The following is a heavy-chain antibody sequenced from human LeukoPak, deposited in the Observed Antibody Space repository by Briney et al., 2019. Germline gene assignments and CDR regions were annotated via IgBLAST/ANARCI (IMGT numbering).Heavy chain of an antibody. D-gene: IGHD6-19*01. CDR3: AGGSSGWYAFDY. CDR1: GGSISSTTYY. CDR2: INHSGST. V-gene: IGHV4-39*07. J-gene: IGHJ4*02. Sequence: SETLSLTCTVSGGSISSTTYYWGWIRRPPGKGLEWIGEINHSGSTNYNPSLKSRVTISVDTSKNQFSLKLSSVTAADTAVYYCAGGSSGWYAFDYWGQGTLVTVSS.